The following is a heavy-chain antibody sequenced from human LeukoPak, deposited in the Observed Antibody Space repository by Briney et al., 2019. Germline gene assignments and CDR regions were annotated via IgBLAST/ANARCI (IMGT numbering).Heavy chain of an antibody. J-gene: IGHJ4*02. D-gene: IGHD1-26*01. V-gene: IGHV3-21*01. CDR3: ARDWRSGTYYLDY. CDR2: ISRDGINT. CDR1: GVAFSGYD. Sequence: GGSLRLSCAASGVAFSGYDMIWVRQTPGQGLQWVSSISRDGINTHYAESVKGRFTISRDNAKNSLYLQMNSLRVEDTAVYFCARDWRSGTYYLDYWGQGTLVTVSS.